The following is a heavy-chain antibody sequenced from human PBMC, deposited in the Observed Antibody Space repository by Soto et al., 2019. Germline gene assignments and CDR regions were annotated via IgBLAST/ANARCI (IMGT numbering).Heavy chain of an antibody. CDR3: ARARYCASPSCYKHYYYGMDT. CDR2: ISTYNSRT. V-gene: IGHV1-18*04. CDR1: GYTFTSHG. J-gene: IGHJ6*02. D-gene: IGHD2-2*02. Sequence: QDQLVQSGAEVKKPGASVKISCEASGYTFTSHGISWVRQAPGQGLEWLGWISTYNSRTHYAQKVQGRVTMTTDTSTSTAYFDLRSLTVDDTDVYYCARARYCASPSCYKHYYYGMDTWGQGTTVTVSS.